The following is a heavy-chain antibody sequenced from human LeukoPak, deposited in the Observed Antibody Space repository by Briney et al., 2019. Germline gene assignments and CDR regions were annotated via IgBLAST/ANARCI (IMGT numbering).Heavy chain of an antibody. Sequence: GGSLRLSCAASGFTFDDYAMHWVRQAPGKGLEWVSGIIWNSGSIGYADSVKGRFTISRDNAKNSLYLQMNRLRAEGMALYYCAKDDNNWGYFDYWGQGTLVTVSS. CDR3: AKDDNNWGYFDY. CDR1: GFTFDDYA. D-gene: IGHD7-27*01. CDR2: IIWNSGSI. J-gene: IGHJ4*02. V-gene: IGHV3-9*03.